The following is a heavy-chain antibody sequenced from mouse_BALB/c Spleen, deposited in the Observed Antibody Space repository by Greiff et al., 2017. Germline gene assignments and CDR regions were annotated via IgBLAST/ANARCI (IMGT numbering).Heavy chain of an antibody. CDR2: IWGDGST. D-gene: IGHD2-4*01. Sequence: VKLMESGPGLVAPSQSLSITCTASGFSLTGYGVNWVRQPPGKGLEWLGMIWGDGSTDDNSALKSRLSISKDNSKSQVFLKMNSLQTDDTARYYWARGSVDYPYAMDYWGQGTSVTVSS. V-gene: IGHV2-6-7*01. CDR1: GFSLTGYG. CDR3: ARGSVDYPYAMDY. J-gene: IGHJ4*01.